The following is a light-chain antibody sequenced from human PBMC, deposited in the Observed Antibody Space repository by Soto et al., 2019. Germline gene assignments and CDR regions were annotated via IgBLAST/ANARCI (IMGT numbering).Light chain of an antibody. CDR3: HQYNHCPPHT. CDR1: QSVLTY. Sequence: EVVVTQSPATLCVSPRERGTVSCRASQSVLTYVAWYQKKPGQAPRLLLYGASTSATGVPARCSGSGSWTELTLSISSLHSEDSAVYYCHQYNHCPPHTFGQGTRLYIK. CDR2: GAS. J-gene: IGKJ5*01. V-gene: IGKV3-15*01.